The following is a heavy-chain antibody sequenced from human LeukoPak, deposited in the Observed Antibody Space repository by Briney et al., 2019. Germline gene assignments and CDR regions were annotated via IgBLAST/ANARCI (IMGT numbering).Heavy chain of an antibody. CDR1: GFTFSSYG. CDR3: ARDQVRKSSLRLPDY. CDR2: ISYDGSNK. V-gene: IGHV3-30*19. J-gene: IGHJ4*02. Sequence: GRSLRLSCAASGFTFSSYGMHWVRQAPGKGLEWVAVISYDGSNKYYADSVKGRFTISRDNSKNTLYLQMNSLRAEDTAVYYCARDQVRKSSLRLPDYWGQGTLVTVSS. D-gene: IGHD5-12*01.